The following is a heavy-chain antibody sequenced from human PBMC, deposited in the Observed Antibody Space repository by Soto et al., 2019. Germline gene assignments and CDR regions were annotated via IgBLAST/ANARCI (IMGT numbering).Heavy chain of an antibody. D-gene: IGHD3-3*01. CDR2: ISSSSSYI. CDR1: GFTFSSYS. J-gene: IGHJ4*02. CDR3: ARDGAVRFFLWSHLCDY. V-gene: IGHV3-21*01. Sequence: GGSLRLSCAASGFTFSSYSMNWVRQAPGKGLEWVSSISSSSSYIYYADSVKGRFTISRDNAKNSLYLQMNSLRAEDTAVYYCARDGAVRFFLWSHLCDYWGWGALVPGPS.